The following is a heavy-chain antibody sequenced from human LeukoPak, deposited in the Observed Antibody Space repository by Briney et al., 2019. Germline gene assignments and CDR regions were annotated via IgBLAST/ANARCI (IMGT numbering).Heavy chain of an antibody. V-gene: IGHV3-30*02. Sequence: GGSLRLSCAASGFTFSSYAMSWVRQAPGKGLEWVAFIRYDGSNKYYADSVKGRFTISRDNSKNTLYLQMNSLRAEDTAVYYCARGSGSYCDYWGQGTLVTVSS. J-gene: IGHJ4*02. CDR1: GFTFSSYA. CDR2: IRYDGSNK. D-gene: IGHD1-26*01. CDR3: ARGSGSYCDY.